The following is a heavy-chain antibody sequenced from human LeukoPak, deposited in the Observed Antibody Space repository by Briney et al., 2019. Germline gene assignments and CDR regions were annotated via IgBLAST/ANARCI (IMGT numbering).Heavy chain of an antibody. D-gene: IGHD1-14*01. J-gene: IGHJ3*01. V-gene: IGHV4-59*08. Sequence: SETLSLTCSVSGGSINAYYWSWIRQPPGKGLEWIAYIYSSGGTNYNPSLKSRVTISVDTSKNQFSLTLSSVTAADTAVYYCARQPGGTAAFDLWGQGTMVTVSS. CDR1: GGSINAYY. CDR3: ARQPGGTAAFDL. CDR2: IYSSGGT.